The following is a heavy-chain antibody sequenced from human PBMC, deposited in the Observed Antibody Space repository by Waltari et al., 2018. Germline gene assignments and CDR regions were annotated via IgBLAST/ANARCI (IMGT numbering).Heavy chain of an antibody. D-gene: IGHD3-22*01. J-gene: IGHJ6*03. CDR1: VFTFSRYW. CDR2: INSDGSGT. CDR3: AREPSPDSSGYFYYYMDV. Sequence: EVQLVESGGGLVQPGWSLRLPCASSVFTFSRYWIHWVRQAPGKGLVWGSRINSDGSGTIYADSVKGRFTISRDNAKNTLYLQVNSLRVEDTAVYYCAREPSPDSSGYFYYYMDVWGKGTTVTVSS. V-gene: IGHV3-74*01.